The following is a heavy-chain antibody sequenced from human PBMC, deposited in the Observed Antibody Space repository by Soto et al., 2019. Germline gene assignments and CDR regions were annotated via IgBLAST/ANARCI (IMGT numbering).Heavy chain of an antibody. CDR1: GYTFTSYY. CDR3: ARDFRSRVMASDYYYGMDV. Sequence: ASVKVSCKASGYTFTSYYMHWVRQAPGQGLDWMGRINPSGGNTSYAQKFQGRVTMTRDTSTSTVYMELSSLKSEDTSVYYCARDFRSRVMASDYYYGMDVWGQGTTVTVSS. CDR2: INPSGGNT. J-gene: IGHJ6*02. V-gene: IGHV1-46*01. D-gene: IGHD3-16*01.